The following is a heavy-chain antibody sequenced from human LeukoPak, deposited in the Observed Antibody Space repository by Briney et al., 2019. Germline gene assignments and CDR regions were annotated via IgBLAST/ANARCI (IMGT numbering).Heavy chain of an antibody. CDR2: ISAYNGNT. CDR3: ARDPYYDFWSGYYNRLYFDY. CDR1: GYTFTSYG. D-gene: IGHD3-3*01. Sequence: ASVKVSCKASGYTFTSYGISWVRQAPGQGLEWMGWISAYNGNTNYAQKLQGRVTMTTDTSTSAAYMELSRLRSDDTAVYYCARDPYYDFWSGYYNRLYFDYWGQGTLVTVSS. J-gene: IGHJ4*02. V-gene: IGHV1-18*01.